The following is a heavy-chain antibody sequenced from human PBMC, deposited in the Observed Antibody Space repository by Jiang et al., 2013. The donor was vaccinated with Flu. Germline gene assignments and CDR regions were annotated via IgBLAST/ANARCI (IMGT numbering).Heavy chain of an antibody. CDR2: ISYDGSNK. V-gene: IGHV3-30-3*01. D-gene: IGHD3-9*01. CDR3: ARDYYDILTGYYNSLDAFDI. J-gene: IGHJ3*02. CDR1: GFTFSSYA. Sequence: VQLLESGGGVVQPGRSLRLSCAASGFTFSSYAMHWVRQAPGKGLEWVAVISYDGSNKYYADSVKGRFTISRDNSKNTLYLQMNSLRAEDTAVYYCARDYYDILTGYYNSLDAFDIWGQGTMVTVSS.